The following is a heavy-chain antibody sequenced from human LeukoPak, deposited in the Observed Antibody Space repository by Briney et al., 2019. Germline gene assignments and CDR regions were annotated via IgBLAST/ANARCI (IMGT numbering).Heavy chain of an antibody. CDR3: ARHYGSGTYSWFDP. V-gene: IGHV1-2*02. CDR2: INPNTGGT. Sequence: GASVKVSCKASGGTFSSYAISWVRQAPGQGLEWMGWINPNTGGTNYAQKFQGRVTMTRDTSISTAYMELSRLRSDDTAVYYCARHYGSGTYSWFDPWGQGTLVTVSS. CDR1: GGTFSSYA. D-gene: IGHD3-10*01. J-gene: IGHJ5*02.